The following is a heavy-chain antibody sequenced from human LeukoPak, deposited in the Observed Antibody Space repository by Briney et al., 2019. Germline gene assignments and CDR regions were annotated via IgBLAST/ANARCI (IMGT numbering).Heavy chain of an antibody. D-gene: IGHD5-12*01. Sequence: PGGSVRLSCAASGFTVSSNYMSWVRQAPGQGLEWVSVIYSGGSTYYADSVEGRFTISRDNSKNTLYLQMNSLRAEDTAVYYCAREGSGNSGYDGSFDYWGQGTLVTVSS. J-gene: IGHJ4*02. CDR3: AREGSGNSGYDGSFDY. V-gene: IGHV3-66*01. CDR1: GFTVSSNY. CDR2: IYSGGST.